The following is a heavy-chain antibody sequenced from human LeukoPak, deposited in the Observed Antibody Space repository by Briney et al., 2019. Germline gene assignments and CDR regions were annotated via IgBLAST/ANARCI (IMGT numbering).Heavy chain of an antibody. CDR3: ARDSPSGDFLDD. J-gene: IGHJ6*02. Sequence: GGSLRLSCAASGFTFSSYSMNWVRQAPGKGLEWVSSISSSSSYIYYADSVKGRFTISRDNAKNSLYLQMNSLRAEDTAVYYCARDSPSGDFLDDWGQGTTVTVSS. V-gene: IGHV3-21*01. D-gene: IGHD2-21*02. CDR1: GFTFSSYS. CDR2: ISSSSSYI.